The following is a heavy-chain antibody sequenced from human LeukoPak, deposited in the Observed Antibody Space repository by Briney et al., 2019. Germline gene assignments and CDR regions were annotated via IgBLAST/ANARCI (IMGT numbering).Heavy chain of an antibody. CDR1: GFTFSDYY. Sequence: GGSLRLSCAASGFTFSDYYMSWIRQAPGKGLEWVSYISSSGSTIYYADSVKGRFTISRDNAKNSLYLQMNSLRAEDTAVYYCARDVGYCSSTSCPFNYYHGMDVWGQGTTVTVSS. J-gene: IGHJ6*02. D-gene: IGHD2-2*01. CDR3: ARDVGYCSSTSCPFNYYHGMDV. V-gene: IGHV3-11*01. CDR2: ISSSGSTI.